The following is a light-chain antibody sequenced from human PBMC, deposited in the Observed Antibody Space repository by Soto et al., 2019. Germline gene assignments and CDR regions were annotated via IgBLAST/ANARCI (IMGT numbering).Light chain of an antibody. Sequence: QSALTQPASVSGSPGQSITISCTGTSSDVGGYDFVSWYQQHPGRAPKLMIYDVINRPSGVSDRFSGSKSGNTASLTISGLQAEDEADYYCSSYTSRSTLYVFGTGTKLTVL. CDR2: DVI. CDR3: SSYTSRSTLYV. J-gene: IGLJ1*01. CDR1: SSDVGGYDF. V-gene: IGLV2-14*01.